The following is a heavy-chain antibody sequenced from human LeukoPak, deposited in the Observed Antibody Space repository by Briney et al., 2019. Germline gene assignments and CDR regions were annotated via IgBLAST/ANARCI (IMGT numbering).Heavy chain of an antibody. V-gene: IGHV1-46*01. CDR3: ARGPLYYYDSSGYLDY. CDR1: GGTFSSYA. CDR2: INPSGGST. Sequence: ASVKVSCKASGGTFSSYAISWVRQAPGQGLEWMGIINPSGGSTSYAQKFQGRVTMTRDTSTSTVYMELSSLRSEDTAVYYCARGPLYYYDSSGYLDYWGQGTLVTVSS. J-gene: IGHJ4*02. D-gene: IGHD3-22*01.